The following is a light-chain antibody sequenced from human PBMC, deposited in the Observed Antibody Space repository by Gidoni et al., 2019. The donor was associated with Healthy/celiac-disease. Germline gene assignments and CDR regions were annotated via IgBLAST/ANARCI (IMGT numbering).Light chain of an antibody. J-gene: IGKJ5*01. CDR1: QSVSSY. V-gene: IGKV3-11*01. CDR2: DAS. CDR3: QQRSNWPPIT. Sequence: SVLTQPPATLSLSPGERATLSCRASQSVSSYLAWYQQKPGQAPRLLIYDASNRATGIPARFSGSGSGTDFTLTISSLEPEDFAVYYCQQRSNWPPITFGQGTRLEIK.